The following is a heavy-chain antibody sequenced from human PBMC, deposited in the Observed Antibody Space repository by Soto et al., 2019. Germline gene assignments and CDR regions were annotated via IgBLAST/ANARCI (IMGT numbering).Heavy chain of an antibody. CDR2: ISWNSGTR. V-gene: IGHV3-9*01. D-gene: IGHD2-15*01. Sequence: EVQLVESGGGLVQPGRSLRLSCIASGFTFGDYAMHWVRQAPGKGLEWVSGISWNSGTRGYADSVKGRFTISRDDAKNSLYLQMNILRAEATAFYSCTKGKDIFVLGYAVDVWGQGTMVTVSS. CDR1: GFTFGDYA. CDR3: TKGKDIFVLGYAVDV. J-gene: IGHJ6*02.